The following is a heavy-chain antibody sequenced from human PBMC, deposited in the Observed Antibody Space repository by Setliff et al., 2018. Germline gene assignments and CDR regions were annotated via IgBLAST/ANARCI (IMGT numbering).Heavy chain of an antibody. CDR2: IYYTGIT. CDR1: GDSINNFRDY. CDR3: ARYPSKLPELGIYGWIDY. V-gene: IGHV4-39*07. J-gene: IGHJ4*02. Sequence: SETLSLTCSVSGDSINNFRDYWGWIRQPPGKGLEWIGNIYYTGITYYNPSLKSRVTMSVDTSKNQFSLKVTSVTAADTAVYYCARYPSKLPELGIYGWIDYWGLGTLVTVSS. D-gene: IGHD7-27*01.